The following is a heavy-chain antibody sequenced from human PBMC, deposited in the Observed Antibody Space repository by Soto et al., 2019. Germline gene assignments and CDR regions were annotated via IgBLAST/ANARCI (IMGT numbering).Heavy chain of an antibody. CDR3: AKDSTGSYYYDSSGVDY. CDR1: GFTFSSYA. Sequence: EVQLLESGGGLVQPGGSLRLSCAASGFTFSSYAMSWVRQAPGKGLEWVSAISGSGGSTYYADSVKGRFTISRDNSKNTLYLQMNSLRAEDTAVYYCAKDSTGSYYYDSSGVDYWGQGTLVTVSS. V-gene: IGHV3-23*01. J-gene: IGHJ4*02. CDR2: ISGSGGST. D-gene: IGHD3-22*01.